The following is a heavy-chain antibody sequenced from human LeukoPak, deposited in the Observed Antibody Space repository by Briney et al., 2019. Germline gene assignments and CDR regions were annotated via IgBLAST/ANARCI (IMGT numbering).Heavy chain of an antibody. CDR1: GFTFSSYW. Sequence: PGGSLRLSCAASGFTFSSYWMHWVRQAPGKGLVWVSRINSDGSSTSYADSVKGRFTISRDNAKNSLYLQMNSLRAEDTAVYYCARGIAVAGTPRPFDYWGQGTLVTVSS. V-gene: IGHV3-74*01. D-gene: IGHD6-19*01. CDR3: ARGIAVAGTPRPFDY. CDR2: INSDGSST. J-gene: IGHJ4*02.